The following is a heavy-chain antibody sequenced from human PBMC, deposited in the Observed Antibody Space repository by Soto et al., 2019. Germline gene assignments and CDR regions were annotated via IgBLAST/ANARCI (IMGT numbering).Heavy chain of an antibody. CDR2: ISSNGGST. Sequence: GGSLRLSCAASGFTFSSYAMHWVRQAPGKGLEYVSAISSNGGSTYYANSVKGRFTISRDNSKNTLYLQMGSLRAEDMAVYYCARDIQWLVQGVGAFDIWGQGTMVTVSS. J-gene: IGHJ3*02. CDR1: GFTFSSYA. V-gene: IGHV3-64*01. D-gene: IGHD6-19*01. CDR3: ARDIQWLVQGVGAFDI.